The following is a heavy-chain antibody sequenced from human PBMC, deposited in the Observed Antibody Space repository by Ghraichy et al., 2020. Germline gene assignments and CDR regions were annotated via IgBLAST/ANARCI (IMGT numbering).Heavy chain of an antibody. V-gene: IGHV2-70*01. J-gene: IGHJ4*02. CDR1: GFSLSTSGMC. CDR3: ARGAAYSSGWREPYYFDY. CDR2: IDWDDDK. Sequence: QTLSLTCTFSGFSLSTSGMCVSWIRQPPGKALEWLALIDWDDDKYYSTSLKTRLTISKDTSKNQVVLTMTNMDPVDTATYYCARGAAYSSGWREPYYFDYWGQGTLVTVSS. D-gene: IGHD6-19*01.